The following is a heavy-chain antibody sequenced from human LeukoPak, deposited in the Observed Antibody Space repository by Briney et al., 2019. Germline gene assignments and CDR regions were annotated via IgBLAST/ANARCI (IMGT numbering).Heavy chain of an antibody. J-gene: IGHJ4*02. V-gene: IGHV1-18*01. CDR2: ISAYNGNT. Sequence: ASVKVSCKASGYTFTSHGISWVRHAPGQGHEWMGWISAYNGNTNYAQKVQGRVTMTTDTSTSTAYMELRSLRSDDTAVYYCTIHPGNCSGGSCYSHYWGQGTLVTVSS. CDR1: GYTFTSHG. CDR3: TIHPGNCSGGSCYSHY. D-gene: IGHD2-15*01.